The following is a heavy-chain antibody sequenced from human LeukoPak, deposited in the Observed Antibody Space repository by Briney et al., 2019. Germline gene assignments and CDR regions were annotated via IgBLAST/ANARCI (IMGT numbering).Heavy chain of an antibody. V-gene: IGHV1-18*01. CDR1: GYSFTGYS. J-gene: IGHJ4*02. D-gene: IGHD2-21*02. CDR2: ISSYNANT. CDR3: GRERGDSVSYFDY. Sequence: ASVKVSCKASGYSFTGYSFTWVRQAPGQGLEWMGWISSYNANTNYAQKFQGRVTMTTDTSTSTAYMELRSLRSDDTAVYYCGRERGDSVSYFDYWGQGTLVTVSS.